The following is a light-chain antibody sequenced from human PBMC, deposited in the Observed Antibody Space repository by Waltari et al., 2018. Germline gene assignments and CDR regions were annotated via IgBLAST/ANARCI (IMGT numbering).Light chain of an antibody. V-gene: IGKV1-39*01. CDR3: QQNYQTLLT. Sequence: DSQMTQSLSSLSASVGDRVNITCWASHTINTYLNWYQQKPGKAPKVLGSAACSLHSGVPSRFSGSGSGTYFTLTISSLQPVDFATCDCQQNYQTLLTFGRGTSVEIK. CDR1: HTINTY. J-gene: IGKJ4*01. CDR2: AAC.